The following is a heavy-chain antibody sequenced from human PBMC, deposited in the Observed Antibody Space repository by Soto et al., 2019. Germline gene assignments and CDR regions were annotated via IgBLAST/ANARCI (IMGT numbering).Heavy chain of an antibody. J-gene: IGHJ6*03. V-gene: IGHV1-69*02. CDR2: IIPILGIA. Sequence: ASVKVSCKASGGTFSSYTISWVRQAPGQGLEWMGRIIPILGIANYAQKFQGRVTITADKSTSTAYMELSSLRSEDTAVYYCASERPTDDFWSGHYYYYMDVWGKGTTVTVSS. CDR3: ASERPTDDFWSGHYYYYMDV. CDR1: GGTFSSYT. D-gene: IGHD3-3*01.